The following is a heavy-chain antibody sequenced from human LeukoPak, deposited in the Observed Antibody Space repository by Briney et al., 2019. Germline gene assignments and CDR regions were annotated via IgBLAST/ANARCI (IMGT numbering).Heavy chain of an antibody. D-gene: IGHD6-13*01. CDR3: AKDKARGSQVGPRITAPGTFDY. V-gene: IGHV3-30*02. CDR2: IRYDGSNK. J-gene: IGHJ4*02. Sequence: GGSLRLSCAASGFTFSSYGMHWVRQAPGKGLEWVAFIRYDGSNKYYADSVKGRFTISRDNSRNTLYLQMNSLRAEDTAVYYCAKDKARGSQVGPRITAPGTFDYWGQGTLVTVSS. CDR1: GFTFSSYG.